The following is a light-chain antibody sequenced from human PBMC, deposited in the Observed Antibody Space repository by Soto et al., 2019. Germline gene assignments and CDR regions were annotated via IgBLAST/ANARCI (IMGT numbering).Light chain of an antibody. CDR3: QQYEDVPT. CDR1: QDISTI. CDR2: DAS. Sequence: DIQMTQSPSSLSASVGDRVTLTCQASQDISTIFNWYHQEPGKAPKLLISDASALETGVPSRFRGSGAGTDFTCPISSLQPRDVGTYCCQQYEDVPTFGQGTKVGIK. V-gene: IGKV1-33*01. J-gene: IGKJ2*01.